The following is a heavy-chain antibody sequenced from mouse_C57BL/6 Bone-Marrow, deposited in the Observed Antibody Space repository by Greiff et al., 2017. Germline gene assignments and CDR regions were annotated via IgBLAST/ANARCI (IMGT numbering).Heavy chain of an antibody. J-gene: IGHJ4*01. CDR3: ARGDGTTGLAMDD. D-gene: IGHD3-1*01. CDR1: GFNIKDYY. Sequence: VHVKQSGAELVKPGASVKLSCTASGFNIKDYYMHWVKQRTEQGLEWIGRIDPEDGETKYAPKFQGKATITADTSSNTAYLQLSSLTSEDTAVYYCARGDGTTGLAMDDWGQGTSVTVSS. V-gene: IGHV14-2*01. CDR2: IDPEDGET.